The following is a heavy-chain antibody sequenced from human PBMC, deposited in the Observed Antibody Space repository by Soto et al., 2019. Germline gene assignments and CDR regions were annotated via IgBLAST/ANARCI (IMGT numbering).Heavy chain of an antibody. CDR1: GFTFSDSV. V-gene: IGHV3-23*01. Sequence: PGGSLRLSYVGSGFTFSDSVVAWVRQAPGKGLEWLSVMSGDGRTRYALSVTGRFTISRDNSKNTLYLQMRSLRAEDAAAYYCVKWHTSNFDSLPFTGFDFWGQGTQVTVSS. D-gene: IGHD3-22*01. CDR2: MSGDGRT. CDR3: VKWHTSNFDSLPFTGFDF. J-gene: IGHJ4*02.